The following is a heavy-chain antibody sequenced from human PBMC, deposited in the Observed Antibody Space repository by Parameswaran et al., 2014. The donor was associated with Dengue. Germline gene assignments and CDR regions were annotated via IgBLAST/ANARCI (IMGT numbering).Heavy chain of an antibody. V-gene: IGHV3-30*18. CDR3: AKGQSGDWYWGWHY. CDR2: ISNDGSKD. J-gene: IGHJ4*02. Sequence: VRQAPGKGLEWVAAISNDGSKDYYVDSVKGRFTISRDNSKKTLYLQMTSLRAEDTAAYYCAKGQSGDWYWGWHYWGQGTLVTVSS. D-gene: IGHD2-21*02.